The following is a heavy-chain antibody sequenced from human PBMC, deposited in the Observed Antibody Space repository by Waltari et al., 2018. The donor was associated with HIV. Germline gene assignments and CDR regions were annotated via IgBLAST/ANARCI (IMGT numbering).Heavy chain of an antibody. V-gene: IGHV3-7*01. J-gene: IGHJ4*02. Sequence: EVQLVQSGGGLVQPGGSLTVACAASGFSFKTFWMSWIRQAPGKGLEWVANIKGDGSEKYYVDSLEGRFTISRDNAENSVYLQMNSLGAEDTAVYYCARFFHGRPELDFDYWGQGTLVTVSS. D-gene: IGHD1-7*01. CDR3: ARFFHGRPELDFDY. CDR1: GFSFKTFW. CDR2: IKGDGSEK.